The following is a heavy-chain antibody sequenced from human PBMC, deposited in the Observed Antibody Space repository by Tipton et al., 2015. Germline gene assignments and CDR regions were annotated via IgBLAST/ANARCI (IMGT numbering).Heavy chain of an antibody. D-gene: IGHD3-22*01. CDR3: ARGVLRRPTMKVNVFRRGFLFGY. CDR2: IDHSGST. CDR1: GGSFSHYY. Sequence: TLSLTCAVYGGSFSHYYWSWIRQPPGKGLEWIGEIDHSGSTNYNPSLKGRVTISVDTSKNQFSLKLSSVTAADTAVYYCARGVLRRPTMKVNVFRRGFLFGYWGQGTLVTVSS. J-gene: IGHJ4*02. V-gene: IGHV4-34*01.